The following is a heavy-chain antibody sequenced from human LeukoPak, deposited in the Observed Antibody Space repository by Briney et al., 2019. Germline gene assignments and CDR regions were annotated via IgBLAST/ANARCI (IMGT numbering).Heavy chain of an antibody. V-gene: IGHV3-74*01. CDR1: GLTFSTYW. D-gene: IGHD3-9*01. Sequence: AGSLRLSCAASGLTFSTYWMHWVRQVPGKGLVWVSRVNREGTASAYADSVKGRFTISRDNDKNTLYLQMNSLRVEDTAVYYCARDVDWILFDYWGQGTLVTVSS. CDR3: ARDVDWILFDY. CDR2: VNREGTAS. J-gene: IGHJ4*02.